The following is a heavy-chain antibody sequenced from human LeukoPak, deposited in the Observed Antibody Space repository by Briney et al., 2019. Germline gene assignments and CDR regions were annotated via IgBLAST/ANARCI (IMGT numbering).Heavy chain of an antibody. CDR1: GGSISSYY. Sequence: PSETLSITCTVSGGSISSYYWSWIRQPPGKGLEWIGYIYTSGSTNYNPSLKSRVTISVDTSKNQFSLKLSSVTAADTAVYYCARRSYDSSGYYYYMDVWGKGTTVTVSS. CDR2: IYTSGST. CDR3: ARRSYDSSGYYYYMDV. V-gene: IGHV4-4*09. J-gene: IGHJ6*03. D-gene: IGHD3-22*01.